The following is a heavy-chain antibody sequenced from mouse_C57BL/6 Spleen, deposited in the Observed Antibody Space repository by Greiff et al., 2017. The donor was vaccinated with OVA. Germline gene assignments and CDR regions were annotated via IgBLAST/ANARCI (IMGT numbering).Heavy chain of an antibody. V-gene: IGHV1-82*01. Sequence: VQLQESGPELVKPGASVKISCKASGYAFSSSWMNWVKQRPGKGLEWIGRIYPGDGDTNYNGKFKGKATLTADKSSSTAYMQLSSLTSEDSAVYFCARRAYDGHFDYWGQGTTLTVSS. CDR2: IYPGDGDT. CDR1: GYAFSSSW. CDR3: ARRAYDGHFDY. D-gene: IGHD2-3*01. J-gene: IGHJ2*01.